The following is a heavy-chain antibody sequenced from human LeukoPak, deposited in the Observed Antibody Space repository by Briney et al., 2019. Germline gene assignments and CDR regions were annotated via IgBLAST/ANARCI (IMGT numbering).Heavy chain of an antibody. D-gene: IGHD1-26*01. CDR3: AKAEAWEPPNIDC. V-gene: IGHV3-23*01. Sequence: GGSLRLSCAASAFTFSSYAMSWVRQAPGKGLEWVSAISGSGGSTYYADSVKGWFTISRDNSKNTLYLQMNSLRAEDTAVYYCAKAEAWEPPNIDCWGQGTLVTVSS. J-gene: IGHJ4*02. CDR2: ISGSGGST. CDR1: AFTFSSYA.